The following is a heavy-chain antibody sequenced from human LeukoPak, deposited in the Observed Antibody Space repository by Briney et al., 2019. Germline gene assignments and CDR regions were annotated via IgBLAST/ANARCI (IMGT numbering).Heavy chain of an antibody. CDR3: AKRLTAAAATYYFDS. CDR1: GFTFSSYA. CDR2: ITPSGGDT. V-gene: IGHV3-23*01. Sequence: GGSLRLSCAASGFTFSSYAMSWVRQAPGKGLEWVSSITPSGGDTFYTDSVKGRFTISRDNSRNTLYLQMNTLRAEDTAVYYCAKRLTAAAATYYFDSWGQGALVTVSS. D-gene: IGHD2-2*01. J-gene: IGHJ4*02.